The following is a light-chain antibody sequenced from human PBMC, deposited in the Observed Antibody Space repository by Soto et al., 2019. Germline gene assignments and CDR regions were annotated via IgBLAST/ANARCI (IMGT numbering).Light chain of an antibody. J-gene: IGKJ2*01. V-gene: IGKV1-5*03. CDR2: KAS. CDR3: QQYNCYPHT. CDR1: QSISTW. Sequence: DIQMTQSPSTLSASVGDRVTITCRASQSISTWLAWYQQKPGKAPKLLIYKASSLRNGVPSRFSGSGSGTEFTLTIYSLQPDDFASYYCQQYNCYPHTFGQGTKLAIK.